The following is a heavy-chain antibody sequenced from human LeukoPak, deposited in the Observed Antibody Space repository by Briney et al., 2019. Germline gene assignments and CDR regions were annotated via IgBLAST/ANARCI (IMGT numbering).Heavy chain of an antibody. Sequence: PGRSLRLSCAASGFTFSSYDMHWVRQATGKGLEWVSAIGTAGDTYYPGSVKGRFTISRENAKNSLYLQMNSLRAGDTAVYYCARAESYSSGWYTPGAFDIWGQGTMVTVSS. CDR2: IGTAGDT. V-gene: IGHV3-13*04. J-gene: IGHJ3*02. CDR1: GFTFSSYD. CDR3: ARAESYSSGWYTPGAFDI. D-gene: IGHD6-19*01.